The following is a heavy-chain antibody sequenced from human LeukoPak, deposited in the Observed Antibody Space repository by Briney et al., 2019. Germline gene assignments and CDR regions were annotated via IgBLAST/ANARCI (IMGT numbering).Heavy chain of an antibody. Sequence: SETLSLTCTVSGGSISSYYWSWIRQSPGKGLEWIEYIYYSGITNYNPSLKSRVTISLDTSKNQFSLKLSSVTAADTAVYYCACGYSYGYDYWGQGTLVTVSS. CDR2: IYYSGIT. D-gene: IGHD5-18*01. CDR3: ACGYSYGYDY. V-gene: IGHV4-59*01. CDR1: GGSISSYY. J-gene: IGHJ4*02.